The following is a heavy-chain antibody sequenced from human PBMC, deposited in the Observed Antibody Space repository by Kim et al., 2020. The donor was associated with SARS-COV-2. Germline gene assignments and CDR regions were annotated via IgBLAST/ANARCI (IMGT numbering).Heavy chain of an antibody. CDR1: GFTFSNYG. D-gene: IGHD6-19*01. J-gene: IGHJ4*02. CDR2: ISSNSVTI. CDR3: AKAVAGTRAF. V-gene: IGHV3-48*02. Sequence: GGSLRLSCAASGFTFSNYGMNWVRQAPGKRLEWVSYISSNSVTIYYVDSVKGRFTISRDNAKNSLYLQMNSLRDEDTAVYYCAKAVAGTRAFWGQGTLVTVSS.